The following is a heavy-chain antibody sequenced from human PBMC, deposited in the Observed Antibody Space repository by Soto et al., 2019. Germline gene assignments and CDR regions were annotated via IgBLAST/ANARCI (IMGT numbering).Heavy chain of an antibody. V-gene: IGHV4-38-2*01. D-gene: IGHD5-12*01. CDR3: ARGADMMATTGDAFDI. CDR2: VHHNENT. Sequence: SETLSLTCAVSGHSISSGYYWGWIRQPPGKGLEWIGNVHHNENTYYNPSLKSRVTISLHTSKNQFSLKVSSVTAADTAVYYCARGADMMATTGDAFDIWGQGTMVTVSS. J-gene: IGHJ3*02. CDR1: GHSISSGYY.